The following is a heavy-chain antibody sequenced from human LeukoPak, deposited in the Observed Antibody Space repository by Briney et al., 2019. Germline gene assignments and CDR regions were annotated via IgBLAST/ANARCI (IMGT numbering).Heavy chain of an antibody. CDR3: ARTQFDYSNWFDP. CDR1: GASISGYY. Sequence: SETLSLTCTVSGASISGYYWSWIRQPPGKGLKYIGYIHYSGITNYNPSLKSRVTMSLDTSKNQFSLTLTSVTAADTAVYYCARTQFDYSNWFDPWGQGTLVTVSS. J-gene: IGHJ5*02. D-gene: IGHD3-9*01. V-gene: IGHV4-59*08. CDR2: IHYSGIT.